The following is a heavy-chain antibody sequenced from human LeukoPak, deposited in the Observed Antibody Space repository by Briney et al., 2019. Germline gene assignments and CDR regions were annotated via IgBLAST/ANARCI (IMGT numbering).Heavy chain of an antibody. V-gene: IGHV1-69*05. Sequence: SVKVSCKASGGTFSSYAISWVRQAPGQGLEWMGRIIPIFGTANYAQKFQGRVTITTDESTSTAYMELSSLRSEDTAVYYCARSLRYCSGGSCYWLYYFDPWGQGTLVTVSS. CDR1: GGTFSSYA. D-gene: IGHD2-15*01. J-gene: IGHJ5*02. CDR2: IIPIFGTA. CDR3: ARSLRYCSGGSCYWLYYFDP.